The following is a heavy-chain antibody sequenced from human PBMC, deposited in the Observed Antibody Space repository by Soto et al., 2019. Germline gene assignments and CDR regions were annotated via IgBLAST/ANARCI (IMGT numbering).Heavy chain of an antibody. CDR3: ARAGLYCTNGVCYLNY. CDR2: ISAYNGNT. J-gene: IGHJ4*02. V-gene: IGHV1-18*01. CDR1: GYTFTSYG. D-gene: IGHD2-8*01. Sequence: GASVKVSCKASGYTFTSYGISWVRQAPGQGLEWMGWISAYNGNTSYAQKLQGRVTMTTDTSTSTAYMELRSLRSDDTAVYYCARAGLYCTNGVCYLNYWGQGTLVTVSS.